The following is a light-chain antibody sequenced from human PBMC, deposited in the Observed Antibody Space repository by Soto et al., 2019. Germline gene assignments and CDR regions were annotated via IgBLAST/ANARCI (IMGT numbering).Light chain of an antibody. J-gene: IGLJ1*01. CDR2: EVS. CDR1: SSDVGAYNL. V-gene: IGLV2-14*01. CDR3: CSYAGSLYV. Sequence: QSALTQPASVSGSPGQSITISCTGTSSDVGAYNLVSWYQHHPGTAPKLMIYEVSNRPSGASNRFSGSKSGNTASLTISGLQAEDEADYYCCSYAGSLYVFGTGTKLTV.